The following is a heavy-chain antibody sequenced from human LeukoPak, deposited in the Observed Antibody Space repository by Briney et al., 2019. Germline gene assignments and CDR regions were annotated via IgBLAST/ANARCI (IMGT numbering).Heavy chain of an antibody. CDR2: FYSDDDT. V-gene: IGHV3-66*02. J-gene: IGHJ3*02. CDR3: AREGYYDTSGASRAFDI. CDR1: GFTVSNSY. Sequence: GGSLRLSCAASGFTVSNSYMSWVRQAPGKGLVWVSLFYSDDDTHYPDFVKGRFTISRDNSKNTLYLQMNSLRVEDTAVYYCAREGYYDTSGASRAFDIWGQGTMVTVSS. D-gene: IGHD3-22*01.